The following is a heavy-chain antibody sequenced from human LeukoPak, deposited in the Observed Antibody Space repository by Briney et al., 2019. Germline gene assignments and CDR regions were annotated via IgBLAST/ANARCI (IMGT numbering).Heavy chain of an antibody. D-gene: IGHD1-26*01. CDR1: GFTFSSYA. V-gene: IGHV3-23*01. CDR3: AKAPPDVWEPSFEY. Sequence: PGGSLRLSCAASGFTFSSYAMSWVRQAPGKGLEWVSAISGSGGSTYYAGSVKGRFTISRDNSKNTLYLQMNSLRADDTAVYYCAKAPPDVWEPSFEYWGQGTLVTVSS. J-gene: IGHJ4*02. CDR2: ISGSGGST.